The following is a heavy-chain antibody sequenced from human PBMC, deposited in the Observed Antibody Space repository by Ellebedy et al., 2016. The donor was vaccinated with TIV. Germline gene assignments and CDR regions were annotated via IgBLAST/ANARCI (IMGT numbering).Heavy chain of an antibody. CDR3: ARVYTDPDFDRYYYGMDV. CDR1: GFTFSSYS. J-gene: IGHJ6*02. CDR2: ISSSSSYI. D-gene: IGHD3-9*01. Sequence: PGGSLRLSCAASGFTFSSYSMNWVRQAPGKGLEWVSSISSSSSYIYYADSVKGRFTISRDNAKNSLYLQMNSLRAEDTAVYYCARVYTDPDFDRYYYGMDVWGQGTTVTVSS. V-gene: IGHV3-21*01.